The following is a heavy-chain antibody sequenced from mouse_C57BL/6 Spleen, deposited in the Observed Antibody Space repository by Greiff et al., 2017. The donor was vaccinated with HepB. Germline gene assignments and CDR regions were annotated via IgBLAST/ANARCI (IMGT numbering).Heavy chain of an antibody. CDR3: TESYSNYWYFDV. J-gene: IGHJ1*03. CDR2: IRLKSDNYAT. CDR1: GFTFSNYW. Sequence: EVKVEESGGGLVQPGGSMKLSCVASGFTFSNYWMNWVRQSPEKGLEWVAQIRLKSDNYATHYAESVKGRFTISRDDSKSSVYLQMNNLRAEDTGIYYCTESYSNYWYFDVWGTGTTVTVSS. D-gene: IGHD2-5*01. V-gene: IGHV6-3*01.